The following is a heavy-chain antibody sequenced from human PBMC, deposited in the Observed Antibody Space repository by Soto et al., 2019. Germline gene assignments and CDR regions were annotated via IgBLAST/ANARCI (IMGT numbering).Heavy chain of an antibody. Sequence: ASVKVSCKVSGYTLTELSMHWVRQAPGKGLEWMGGFDPEDGETIYAQKFQGRVTMTEDTSTDTAYMELSSLRSEDTAVYYCATPGRYYYGSGSYAAFDIWGQGTMVTVSS. V-gene: IGHV1-24*01. CDR1: GYTLTELS. D-gene: IGHD3-10*01. CDR2: FDPEDGET. CDR3: ATPGRYYYGSGSYAAFDI. J-gene: IGHJ3*02.